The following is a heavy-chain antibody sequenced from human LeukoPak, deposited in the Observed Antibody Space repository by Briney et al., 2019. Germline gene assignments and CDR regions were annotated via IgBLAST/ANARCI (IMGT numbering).Heavy chain of an antibody. D-gene: IGHD1-26*01. CDR2: IYHSGST. J-gene: IGHJ4*02. CDR3: TYSGSNYPDY. CDR1: GYSISSGYY. V-gene: IGHV4-38-2*02. Sequence: PSETLSLTCTVSGYSISSGYYWGWIRQPPGKGLEWIGSIYHSGSTYYNPSLKSRVTISVDTSKNQFSLKLSSVTAADTAVYYCTYSGSNYPDYWGQGTLVTVSS.